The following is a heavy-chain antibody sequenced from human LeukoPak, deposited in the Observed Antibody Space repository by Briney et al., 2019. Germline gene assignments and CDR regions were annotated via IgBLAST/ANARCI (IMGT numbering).Heavy chain of an antibody. J-gene: IGHJ6*04. CDR1: GFTFSSYG. CDR3: AKDAAKWFGDSYYYYYGMDV. V-gene: IGHV3-30*18. CDR2: ISYDGSNK. D-gene: IGHD3-10*01. Sequence: GGPLRLSCAASGFTFSSYGMHWVRQAPGKGLEWVAVISYDGSNKYYADSVKGRFTISRDNSKNTLYLQMNSLRAEDTAVYYCAKDAAKWFGDSYYYYYGMDVWGKGTTVTVSS.